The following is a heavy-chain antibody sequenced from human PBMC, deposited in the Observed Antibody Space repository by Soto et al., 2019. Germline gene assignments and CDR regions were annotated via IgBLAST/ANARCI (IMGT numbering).Heavy chain of an antibody. CDR3: AQAPRGWFDP. CDR2: ISSSSSYI. J-gene: IGHJ5*02. Sequence: EVQLVESGGGLVKPGGSLRLYCAASGFTFSSYSMNWVRQAPGKGLEWVSSISSSSSYIYYADSVKGRFTISRDNAKNSLYLQMNSLRAEDTAVYYCAQAPRGWFDPWGQGTLVTVSS. CDR1: GFTFSSYS. V-gene: IGHV3-21*01.